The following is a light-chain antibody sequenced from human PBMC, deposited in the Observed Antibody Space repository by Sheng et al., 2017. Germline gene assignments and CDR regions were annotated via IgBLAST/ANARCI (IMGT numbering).Light chain of an antibody. Sequence: TQSPSSLSASVGDRVTITCRASQSVISYLAWYQQKPGQAPRLLISGADTRATGIPARFSGSGSGTDFTLTISGLEPEDSTVYFCQQRSNWPPTFGQGTKVEIK. CDR1: QSVISY. J-gene: IGKJ1*01. CDR2: GAD. V-gene: IGKV3-11*01. CDR3: QQRSNWPPT.